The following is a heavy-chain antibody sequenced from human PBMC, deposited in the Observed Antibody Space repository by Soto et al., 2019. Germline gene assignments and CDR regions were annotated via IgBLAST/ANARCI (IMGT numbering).Heavy chain of an antibody. D-gene: IGHD6-6*01. J-gene: IGHJ6*03. CDR3: ARDAAEGGTSSSSPYYYYYMDV. CDR1: GFTFSDYY. V-gene: IGHV3-11*01. Sequence: GGSLRLSCAASGFTFSDYYMSWIRQAPGKGLEWVSYISSSGSTIYYADSVKGRFTISRDNAKNSLYLQMNSLRAEDTAVYYCARDAAEGGTSSSSPYYYYYMDVWGKGTTVTVSS. CDR2: ISSSGSTI.